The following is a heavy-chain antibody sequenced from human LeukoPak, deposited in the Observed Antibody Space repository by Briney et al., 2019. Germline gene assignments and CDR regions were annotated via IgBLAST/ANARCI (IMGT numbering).Heavy chain of an antibody. V-gene: IGHV3-11*05. Sequence: GGSLRLSCAASGFTFSDYYMSWIRQAPGEGLEWVSYISSSSSYTNYADSVKGRFTISRDNAKNSLYLQMNSLRAEDTAVYYCARASGYYDSSGYYGSDYYGMDVWGQGTTVTVSS. CDR1: GFTFSDYY. D-gene: IGHD3-22*01. CDR2: ISSSSSYT. CDR3: ARASGYYDSSGYYGSDYYGMDV. J-gene: IGHJ6*02.